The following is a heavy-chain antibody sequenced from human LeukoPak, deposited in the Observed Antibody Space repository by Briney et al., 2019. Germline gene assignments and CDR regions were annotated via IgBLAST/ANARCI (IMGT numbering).Heavy chain of an antibody. V-gene: IGHV4-61*02. CDR1: GDSISSGDYY. Sequence: KTSETLSLTCTVSGDSISSGDYYWSWIRQPAGKGLEWIGRISSSGSTNYNPSLKSRVTISVDTSKNQFSLKLSSVTAADTAVYYCAGNMVRGVIVYWGQGTLATVSS. CDR3: AGNMVRGVIVY. J-gene: IGHJ4*02. D-gene: IGHD3-10*01. CDR2: ISSSGST.